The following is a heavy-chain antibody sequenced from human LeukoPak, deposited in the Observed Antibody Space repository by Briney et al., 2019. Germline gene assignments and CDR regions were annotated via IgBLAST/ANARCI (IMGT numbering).Heavy chain of an antibody. CDR2: MNPNSGNT. CDR1: GYTFTSYD. V-gene: IGHV1-8*01. Sequence: ASVKVSCKASGYTFTSYDINWVRQATGQGLEWMGWMNPNSGNTGYAQKFQGRVTMTRNTSISTAYMELSSLRSEDTAVYYCARGPLGEQQPRIYYYYYYMDVWGKGTTVTVSS. D-gene: IGHD6-13*01. CDR3: ARGPLGEQQPRIYYYYYYMDV. J-gene: IGHJ6*03.